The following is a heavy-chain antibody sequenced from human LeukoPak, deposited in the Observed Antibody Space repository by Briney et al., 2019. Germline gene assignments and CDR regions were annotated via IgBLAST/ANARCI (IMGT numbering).Heavy chain of an antibody. V-gene: IGHV3-7*05. CDR2: IKHDGSVE. Sequence: GGSLRLSCAASGFTFSGYWMTWVRQAPGKGLEWVANIKHDGSVENYVDSVKGRFTISRDNAKNSLYLQMNSLRAEDTAVYYCTRGGSYSPNWGQGTLVTVSS. D-gene: IGHD1-26*01. J-gene: IGHJ4*02. CDR1: GFTFSGYW. CDR3: TRGGSYSPN.